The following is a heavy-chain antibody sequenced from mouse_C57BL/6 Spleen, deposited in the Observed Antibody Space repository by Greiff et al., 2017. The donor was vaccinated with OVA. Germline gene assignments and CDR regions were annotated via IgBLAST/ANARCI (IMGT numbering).Heavy chain of an antibody. CDR3: ASQGYDYDGYAMDY. J-gene: IGHJ4*01. CDR1: GYTFTSYW. Sequence: QVQLQQPGAELVKPGASVKMSCKASGYTFTSYWITWVKQRPGQGLEWIGDIYPGSGSTNYNEKFKSKATLTVDTSSSTAYMQLSSLTSEDSAVYYCASQGYDYDGYAMDYWGQGTSVTVSS. D-gene: IGHD2-4*01. CDR2: IYPGSGST. V-gene: IGHV1-55*01.